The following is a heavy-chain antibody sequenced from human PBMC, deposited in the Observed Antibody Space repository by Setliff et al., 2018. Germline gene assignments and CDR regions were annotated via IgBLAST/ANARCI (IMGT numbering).Heavy chain of an antibody. V-gene: IGHV4-61*02. D-gene: IGHD3-3*01. CDR3: RFWDGYYKNDY. CDR1: GDSIGRGGFH. J-gene: IGHJ4*02. Sequence: SETLSLTCTVSGDSIGRGGFHWSWVRQPAGKGLEWIGRIDTSGRTQYNLALKSRVTISIDMSKNQFSLKVNSVSVADTAVYFCRFWDGYYKNDYWGQGTLVTVSS. CDR2: IDTSGRT.